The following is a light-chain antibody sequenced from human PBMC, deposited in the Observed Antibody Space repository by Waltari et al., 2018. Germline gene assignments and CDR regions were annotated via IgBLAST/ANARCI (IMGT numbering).Light chain of an antibody. Sequence: QSVLTQPPSVSGAPGQGVTISCPGSGSKLGSGSDVHWYQQLPRAAPKLLIYGSTSRPLGVPARFFGSTSGTSASLAITGLQAEDEADYYCQSYDTSLSVVFGGGTKLTVL. J-gene: IGLJ3*02. CDR1: GSKLGSGSD. CDR3: QSYDTSLSVV. CDR2: GST. V-gene: IGLV1-40*01.